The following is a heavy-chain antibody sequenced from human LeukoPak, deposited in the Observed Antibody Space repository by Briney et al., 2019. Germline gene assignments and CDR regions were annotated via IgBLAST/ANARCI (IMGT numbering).Heavy chain of an antibody. V-gene: IGHV1-24*01. D-gene: IGHD3-9*01. CDR3: ATTPPLRYFDWLSHPWFDP. Sequence: GASVKVSCKVSGYTLTELSMHWVRQAPGKGLEWMGGFDPEDGETIYAQKFQGRVTMTEDTSTDTAYMELSSLRSGDTAVYYCATTPPLRYFDWLSHPWFDPWGQETLVTVSS. CDR2: FDPEDGET. J-gene: IGHJ5*02. CDR1: GYTLTELS.